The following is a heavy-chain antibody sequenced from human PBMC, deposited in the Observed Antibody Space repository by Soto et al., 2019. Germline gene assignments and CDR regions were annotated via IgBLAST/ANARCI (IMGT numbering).Heavy chain of an antibody. J-gene: IGHJ6*02. CDR1: GDSVSSNSAA. V-gene: IGHV6-1*01. D-gene: IGHD4-17*01. CDR3: ARDPFLDYGGNSRYGMDV. CDR2: TYYRSKWYN. Sequence: SQTLSLTCAISGDSVSSNSAAWNWIRQSPSRGLEWLGRTYYRSKWYNNYAVSVKSRITINPDTSKNQFSLQLNSVTPEDTAVYYCARDPFLDYGGNSRYGMDVWGQGTTVTVSS.